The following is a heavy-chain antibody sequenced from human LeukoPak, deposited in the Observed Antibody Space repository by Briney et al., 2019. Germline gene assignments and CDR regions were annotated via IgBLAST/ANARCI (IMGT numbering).Heavy chain of an antibody. CDR1: GGTFSSYA. J-gene: IGHJ4*02. V-gene: IGHV1-69*04. Sequence: SVKVSCKASGGTFSSYAIIWVRQAPGQELEWMGRIIPILGIANYAKKFQGRVTITADKYTSTAYMELSSLRSEETAVYYCAIASAVAGTWWGQGTLVTVSS. CDR2: IIPILGIA. D-gene: IGHD6-19*01. CDR3: AIASAVAGTW.